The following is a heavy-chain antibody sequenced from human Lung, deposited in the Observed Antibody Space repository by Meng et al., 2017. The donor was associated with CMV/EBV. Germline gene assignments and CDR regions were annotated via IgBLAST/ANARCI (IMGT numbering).Heavy chain of an antibody. CDR1: GGSFSGYY. V-gene: IGHV4-34*01. D-gene: IGHD3-3*01. Sequence: TXSLTXXVYGGSFSGYYWSWIRQPPGKGLEWIGEINHSGSINYNPSLKSRVTISVDTSKDQFSLKLNSVTAADTAVYYCARAPIINDFWSGQVSNYFDNWGQGXLVTVSS. J-gene: IGHJ4*02. CDR3: ARAPIINDFWSGQVSNYFDN. CDR2: INHSGSI.